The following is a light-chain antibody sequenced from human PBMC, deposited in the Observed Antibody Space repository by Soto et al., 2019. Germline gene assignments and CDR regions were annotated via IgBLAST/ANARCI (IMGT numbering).Light chain of an antibody. CDR3: QQADSFPLT. J-gene: IGKJ4*01. V-gene: IGKV1-12*01. CDR2: AAS. CDR1: RNVDKW. Sequence: DIQMTQSRSTLSASLGDRVTIVCRASRNVDKWLAWYHQKSGKAPKLIIYAASSLQSGVPSRFSGSGYGTDFTLTISSLKTEDSATYYCQQADSFPLTFGGGTKVDIK.